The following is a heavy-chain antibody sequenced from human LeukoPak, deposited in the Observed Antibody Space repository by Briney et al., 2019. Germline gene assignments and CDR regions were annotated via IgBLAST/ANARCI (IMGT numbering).Heavy chain of an antibody. Sequence: GGSLRLSCAASGFNVSSNYMTWVRQAPGKGLEWVSVIYSGGGTSYVDSAKDTFTISGDNSKNMVYLQMNSLRDEDTAVYYCARGGGSGWSDFDYWGQGALVTVSS. J-gene: IGHJ4*02. CDR3: ARGGGSGWSDFDY. CDR1: GFNVSSNY. CDR2: IYSGGGT. V-gene: IGHV3-66*01. D-gene: IGHD6-19*01.